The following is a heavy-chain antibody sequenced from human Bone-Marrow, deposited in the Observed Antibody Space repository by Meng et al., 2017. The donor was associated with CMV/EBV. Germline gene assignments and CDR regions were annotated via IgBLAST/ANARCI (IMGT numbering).Heavy chain of an antibody. CDR3: AGRPTRYCSGGSCYVH. D-gene: IGHD2-15*01. Sequence: GESLKISCAASGFTFSDYYMTWIRQAAGKGLEWISYISSSGSTVFFADSVKGRFTISRDNAKKLFYLQMNSLTAEDTAVYYCAGRPTRYCSGGSCYVHWGQGTRVTVSS. CDR2: ISSSGSTV. V-gene: IGHV3-11*01. CDR1: GFTFSDYY. J-gene: IGHJ4*02.